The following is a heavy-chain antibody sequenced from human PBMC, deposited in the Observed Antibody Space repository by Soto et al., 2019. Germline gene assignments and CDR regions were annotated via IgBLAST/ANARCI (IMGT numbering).Heavy chain of an antibody. Sequence: GSLRLSCAASGFTFSSYWMSWVRQAPGKGLEWVANIKQDGSEKYYVDSVKGRFTISRDNAKNSLYLQMNSLRAEDTAVYYCARECSSTSCYLGFNWFDPWGQGTLVTVSS. D-gene: IGHD2-2*01. CDR3: ARECSSTSCYLGFNWFDP. J-gene: IGHJ5*02. CDR2: IKQDGSEK. CDR1: GFTFSSYW. V-gene: IGHV3-7*01.